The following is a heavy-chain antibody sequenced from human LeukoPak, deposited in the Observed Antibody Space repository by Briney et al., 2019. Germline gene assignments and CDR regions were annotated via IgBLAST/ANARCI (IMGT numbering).Heavy chain of an antibody. J-gene: IGHJ3*02. CDR3: ARDADYGDYVVAFDI. V-gene: IGHV4-31*03. Sequence: SETLSLTCTVSGGSISSGAYYWSWIRQHPGKGLEWIGYIYYSGNTYYTPSLKSRVTLLVDTSKNRFSLKLSSVTAADTAVYYCARDADYGDYVVAFDIWGQGTMVTVSP. CDR1: GGSISSGAYY. D-gene: IGHD4-17*01. CDR2: IYYSGNT.